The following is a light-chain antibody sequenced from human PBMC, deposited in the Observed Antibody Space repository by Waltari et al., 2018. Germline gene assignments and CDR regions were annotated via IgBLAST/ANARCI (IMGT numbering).Light chain of an antibody. J-gene: IGKJ4*01. V-gene: IGKV4-1*01. Sequence: DIVMTQSPESLAVSLGERATINCKSSESVLYSRNNKDHLAWYQQKPGQRPKLLISWASTRESGVPDRFSGSGSETEFTLTINSLQAEDVAVYFCQQYYNTPLTFGGGTKVEIK. CDR2: WAS. CDR3: QQYYNTPLT. CDR1: ESVLYSRNNKDH.